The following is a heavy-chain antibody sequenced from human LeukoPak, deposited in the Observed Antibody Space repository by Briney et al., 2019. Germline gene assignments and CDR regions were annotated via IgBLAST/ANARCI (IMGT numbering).Heavy chain of an antibody. CDR3: AREAIIAAAGMEFDY. CDR2: ISYDGSNK. Sequence: GGSLRLSCATSGFSFSTYTMNWVRQAPGKGLEWVAVISYDGSNKYYADSVKGRFTISRDNSKNTLYLQMNSLRAEDTAVYYCAREAIIAAAGMEFDYWGQGTLVTVSS. V-gene: IGHV3-30-3*01. D-gene: IGHD6-13*01. CDR1: GFSFSTYT. J-gene: IGHJ4*02.